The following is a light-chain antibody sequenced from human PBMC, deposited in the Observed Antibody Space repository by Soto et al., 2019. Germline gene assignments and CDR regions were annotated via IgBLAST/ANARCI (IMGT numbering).Light chain of an antibody. V-gene: IGKV1-5*01. J-gene: IGKJ2*01. Sequence: DIQMTQSPSTLSAAVGDRVTITCRAIQSISSWLAWYQQKPGKAPKLLIYDASSLESGVPSRFSGSGSGTEFTLTIRSLQPDDFANYDCQQYNSYSTFGHGTKLAIK. CDR1: QSISSW. CDR3: QQYNSYST. CDR2: DAS.